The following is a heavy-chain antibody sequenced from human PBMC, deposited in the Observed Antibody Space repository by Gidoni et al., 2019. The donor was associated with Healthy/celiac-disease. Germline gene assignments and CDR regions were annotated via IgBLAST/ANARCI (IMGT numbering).Heavy chain of an antibody. V-gene: IGHV3-7*01. CDR2: IKQDGSEK. CDR3: ARDFAAGIDYGMDV. CDR1: GFTFSSYW. Sequence: EVQLVESGGGLVQPGGSLRLSCAAAGFTFSSYWMSWVRQAPGKGLEWVANIKQDGSEKYYVDSVKGRFTISRDNAKNSLYLKMNSLRAEDTAVYYCARDFAAGIDYGMDVWGQGTTVTVSS. J-gene: IGHJ6*02. D-gene: IGHD6-13*01.